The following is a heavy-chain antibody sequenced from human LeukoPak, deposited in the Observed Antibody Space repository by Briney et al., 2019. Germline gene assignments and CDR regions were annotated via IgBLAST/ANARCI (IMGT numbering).Heavy chain of an antibody. V-gene: IGHV4-39*01. CDR1: GGSISSSSYY. CDR3: ARGPSSYYDSSGYSGRYYFDY. CDR2: IYYSGST. Sequence: SETLSLTCTVSGGSISSSSYYWGWIRQPPGKGLEWIGSIYYSGSTYYNPSLKSRVTISVDTSKNQFSLKLSSVTAADTAVYYCARGPSSYYDSSGYSGRYYFDYWGQGTLVTVSS. J-gene: IGHJ4*02. D-gene: IGHD3-22*01.